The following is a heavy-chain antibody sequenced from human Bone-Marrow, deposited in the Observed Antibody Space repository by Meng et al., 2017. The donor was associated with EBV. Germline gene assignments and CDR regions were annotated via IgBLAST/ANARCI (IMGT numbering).Heavy chain of an antibody. CDR1: GGTFRSDA. CDR3: ASESGRGFTPDY. CDR2: LIPMSDAP. D-gene: IGHD3-10*01. Sequence: QVQLGESAAEVKKPGSSVKVSCKPSGGTFRSDAISWVGQAPGQGLEWMGGLIPMSDAPHYAQKFQGRVTITADESTSTHYMDLSGLRSEDTAVYYCASESGRGFTPDYWGQGTLVTVSS. V-gene: IGHV1-69*01. J-gene: IGHJ4*02.